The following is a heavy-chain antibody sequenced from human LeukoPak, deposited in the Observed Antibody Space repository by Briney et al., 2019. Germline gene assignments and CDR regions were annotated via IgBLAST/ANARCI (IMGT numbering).Heavy chain of an antibody. CDR1: GFTLSSYP. J-gene: IGHJ4*02. Sequence: PGGSLRLSCAASGFTLSSYPMSWVRQAPGKGLEWVSAISDSGNTYQADSVKGRFTISRDSSKNTLFLQMTRLRPEDAAVYYCAKAPVTTCRGAYCYPFDYWGQGTLVTVSS. CDR3: AKAPVTTCRGAYCYPFDY. CDR2: ISDSGNT. D-gene: IGHD2-21*01. V-gene: IGHV3-23*01.